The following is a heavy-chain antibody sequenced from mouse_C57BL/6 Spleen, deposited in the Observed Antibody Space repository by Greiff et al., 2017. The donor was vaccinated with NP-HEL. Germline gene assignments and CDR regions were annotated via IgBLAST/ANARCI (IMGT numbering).Heavy chain of an antibody. Sequence: VQLKESGGDLVKPGGSLKLSCAASGFTFSSYGMSWVRQTPDKRLEWVATISSGGSYTYYPDSVKGRFTISRDNAKNTLYLQMSSLKSEDTAMYYCARGHYGSSYRYFDVWGTGTTVTVSS. CDR1: GFTFSSYG. J-gene: IGHJ1*03. V-gene: IGHV5-6*01. D-gene: IGHD1-1*01. CDR3: ARGHYGSSYRYFDV. CDR2: ISSGGSYT.